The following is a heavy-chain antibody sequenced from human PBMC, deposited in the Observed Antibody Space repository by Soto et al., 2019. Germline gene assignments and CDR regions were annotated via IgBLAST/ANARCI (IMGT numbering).Heavy chain of an antibody. D-gene: IGHD1-26*01. CDR1: GGTFSSYA. V-gene: IGHV1-69*01. CDR3: ARFRYIGSYYSYYGMDV. CDR2: IIPIFGTA. J-gene: IGHJ6*02. Sequence: QVQLVQSGAEVKKPGSSVKVSCKASGGTFSSYAISWVRQAPGQGLEWMGGIIPIFGTANYAQTFQGRVTITADEFTSTAYMEQSRLRSEDPAVYYCARFRYIGSYYSYYGMDVWGQGTTVSVSS.